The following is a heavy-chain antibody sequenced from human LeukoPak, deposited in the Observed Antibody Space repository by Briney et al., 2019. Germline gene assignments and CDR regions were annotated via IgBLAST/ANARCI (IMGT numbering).Heavy chain of an antibody. CDR1: GFSFSTYA. V-gene: IGHV3-23*01. J-gene: IGHJ4*02. CDR2: ISGSGGST. D-gene: IGHD1-26*01. Sequence: GRPLRLSCAASGFSFSTYAMHWVRQAPGKGLEWVSAISGSGGSTYYADSVKGRFTISRDNSKNTLYLQMNSLRAEDTAVYYCAKGVSPSGSYFAAYWGQGTLVTVSS. CDR3: AKGVSPSGSYFAAY.